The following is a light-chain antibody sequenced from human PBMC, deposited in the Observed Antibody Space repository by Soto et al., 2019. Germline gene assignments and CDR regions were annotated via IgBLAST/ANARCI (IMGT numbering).Light chain of an antibody. V-gene: IGLV2-8*01. J-gene: IGLJ1*01. Sequence: QSVLTQPPSASGSPGQSVAIPCTGTSSDVGGYNYVSWYQQHPGKAPKLMIYEVNKRPSGVPDRFSGSKSGNTASLTVSGLQAEDEADYYCSSYAGSSKGFGTGTKVTV. CDR2: EVN. CDR1: SSDVGGYNY. CDR3: SSYAGSSKG.